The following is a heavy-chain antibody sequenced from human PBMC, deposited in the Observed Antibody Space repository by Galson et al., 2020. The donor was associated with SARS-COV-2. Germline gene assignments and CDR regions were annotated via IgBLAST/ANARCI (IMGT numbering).Heavy chain of an antibody. J-gene: IGHJ6*03. Sequence: GGSLRLSCAASGFTFSSYGMHWVRQASGKGLEWVAVIWYDGSNKYYADSVKGRFTISRDNSKNTLYLQMNSLRAEDTAVYYCAKDGGYCTNGVFYTYPLYYMGVWGKGTTVTVSS. CDR2: IWYDGSNK. CDR3: AKDGGYCTNGVFYTYPLYYMGV. V-gene: IGHV3-33*06. D-gene: IGHD2-8*01. CDR1: GFTFSSYG.